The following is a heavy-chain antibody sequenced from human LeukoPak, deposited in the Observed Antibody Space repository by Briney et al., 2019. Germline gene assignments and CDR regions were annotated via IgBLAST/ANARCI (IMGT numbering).Heavy chain of an antibody. V-gene: IGHV3-33*06. CDR3: AKDGDFYDSGTYFDY. Sequence: GGSLRLSCAASGFTFSSYGMHWVRQAPGKGLEWVAVIWYDGSNKYYADSVKGRFTISRDNSKNTLYLQMNSLRAEDTALYYCAKDGDFYDSGTYFDYWGQGTLVTVSS. CDR1: GFTFSSYG. J-gene: IGHJ4*02. D-gene: IGHD3-10*01. CDR2: IWYDGSNK.